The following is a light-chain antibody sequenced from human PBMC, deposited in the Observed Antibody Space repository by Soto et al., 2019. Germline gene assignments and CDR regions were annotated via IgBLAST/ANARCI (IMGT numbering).Light chain of an antibody. CDR2: DVS. V-gene: IGLV2-11*01. CDR1: SNDVGGYDY. CDR3: CSYAGTYTYL. Sequence: QSALTQPRSVSGSPGQSVTISCTGTSNDVGGYDYFSWYQQHPGRAPKLMIYDVSTRPSGVPDRFSASKSGNTASLTISGLQTDDEDDYFCCSYAGTYTYLFGTGTKVTVL. J-gene: IGLJ1*01.